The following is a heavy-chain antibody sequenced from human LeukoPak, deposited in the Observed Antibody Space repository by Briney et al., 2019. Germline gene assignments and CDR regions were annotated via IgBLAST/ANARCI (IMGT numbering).Heavy chain of an antibody. CDR1: GYTFTSYG. CDR3: AREPLLYCSSTSCYRGQYNWFDP. V-gene: IGHV1-18*01. J-gene: IGHJ5*02. CDR2: ISAYNGNT. Sequence: GASVKVSCKASGYTFTSYGISWVRQAPGQGLEWMGWISAYNGNTNYAQKLQGRVTMTTDTSMSTAYMELRSLRSDDTAVYYCAREPLLYCSSTSCYRGQYNWFDPWGQGTLVTVSS. D-gene: IGHD2-2*02.